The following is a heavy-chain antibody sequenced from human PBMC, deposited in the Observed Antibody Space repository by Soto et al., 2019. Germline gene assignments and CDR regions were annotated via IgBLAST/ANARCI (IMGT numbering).Heavy chain of an antibody. CDR1: AGSITTSY. V-gene: IGHV4-59*01. J-gene: IGHJ5*02. CDR2: ISYRGST. Sequence: SETLSLTCTVSAGSITTSYWSWIRQPLGKALEWIGYISYRGSTNYNPSLKSRLTISIDTSKSQISLKLTSMTTADTAVYYCASSGIVGREVNTWFDPWGQGTLVTAPQ. D-gene: IGHD3-22*01. CDR3: ASSGIVGREVNTWFDP.